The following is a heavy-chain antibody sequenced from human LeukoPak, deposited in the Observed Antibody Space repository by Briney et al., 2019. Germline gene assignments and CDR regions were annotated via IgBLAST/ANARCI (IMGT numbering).Heavy chain of an antibody. V-gene: IGHV3-7*03. CDR3: ARVDYVASFDY. Sequence: PGGSLRLSCEGSAFIFSGHWMNWVRQTPGKGLEWVASTKEDGSERQYVDSVKGRFSISRDNTKGSLFLQLNSLRAEDTAVYYCARVDYVASFDYWGQGTLVTVSS. CDR1: AFIFSGHW. D-gene: IGHD4-17*01. J-gene: IGHJ4*02. CDR2: TKEDGSER.